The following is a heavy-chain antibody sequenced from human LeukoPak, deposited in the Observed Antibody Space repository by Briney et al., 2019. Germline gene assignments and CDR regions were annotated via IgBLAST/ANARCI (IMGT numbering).Heavy chain of an antibody. CDR2: IYSGGST. CDR3: AKLFGDIGVANTPFYYFDY. CDR1: GFTVSSNY. V-gene: IGHV3-66*01. Sequence: GGSLRPSCAASGFTVSSNYMSWVRQAPGKGLEWVSVIYSGGSTYYADSVKGRFTISRDNSKNALYLQMNSLRAEDTAVYYCAKLFGDIGVANTPFYYFDYWGQGTLVTVSS. J-gene: IGHJ4*02. D-gene: IGHD6-19*01.